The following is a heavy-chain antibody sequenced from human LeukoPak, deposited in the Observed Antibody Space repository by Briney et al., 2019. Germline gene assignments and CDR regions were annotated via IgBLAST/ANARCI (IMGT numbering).Heavy chain of an antibody. CDR1: GGTFRDYI. CDR2: LIPTFGTP. Sequence: ASVKVSCKASGGTFRDYIFTWVRQAPGQGLEWMGSLIPTFGTPDYAEKFQGRVKITADKSTSTVYMELSGLMSEDTAVYYCARQGYSGHSQGAADYWGQGTLVTVSS. J-gene: IGHJ4*02. D-gene: IGHD4-23*01. CDR3: ARQGYSGHSQGAADY. V-gene: IGHV1-69*08.